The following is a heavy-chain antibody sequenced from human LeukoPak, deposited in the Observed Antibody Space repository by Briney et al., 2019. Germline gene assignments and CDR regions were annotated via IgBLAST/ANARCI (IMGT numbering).Heavy chain of an antibody. CDR1: GFTFSSYA. CDR2: ISGSGGST. V-gene: IGHV3-23*01. D-gene: IGHD1-26*01. J-gene: IGHJ4*02. Sequence: GGSLRLSCAASGFTFSSYAMSWVRQAPGKGLEWVSAISGSGGSTYYADSVKGRFTISRDNSKNTLYLQMNSLRADDTAVYYCAKDPYSIYYCDYWGQGTLVTVSS. CDR3: AKDPYSIYYCDY.